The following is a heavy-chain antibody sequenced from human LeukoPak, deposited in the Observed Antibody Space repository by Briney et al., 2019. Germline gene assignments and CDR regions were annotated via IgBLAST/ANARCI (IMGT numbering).Heavy chain of an antibody. J-gene: IGHJ4*02. CDR1: GFPFSCHI. D-gene: IGHD3-3*01. CDR3: AKEPTIFGVVIMRQFDY. V-gene: IGHV3-23*01. CDR2: ISGSGGST. Sequence: PGGALRLPCAAPGFPFSCHIMNWVRQAPGKGLEWVSAISGSGGSTYYADSVKGRFTISRDNSKNTLYLQMNSLRAEDTAVYYCAKEPTIFGVVIMRQFDYWGQGTLVTASS.